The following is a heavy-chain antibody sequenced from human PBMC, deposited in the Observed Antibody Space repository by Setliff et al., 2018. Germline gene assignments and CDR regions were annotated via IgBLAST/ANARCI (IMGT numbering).Heavy chain of an antibody. J-gene: IGHJ1*01. Sequence: PSETLSLTCTVSVDSISSSTYYWGWIRQPPGKGLEWIGSVYYSGTTKYNPSLGSRVTISVDASKNQFSLKLRSVTAADTAVYYCARHKTGAVGTGEHFQHWGQGTLVTVSS. CDR2: VYYSGTT. D-gene: IGHD6-19*01. CDR3: ARHKTGAVGTGEHFQH. V-gene: IGHV4-39*01. CDR1: VDSISSSTYY.